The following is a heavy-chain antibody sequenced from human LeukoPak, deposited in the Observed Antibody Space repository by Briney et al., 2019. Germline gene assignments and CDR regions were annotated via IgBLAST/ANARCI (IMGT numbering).Heavy chain of an antibody. CDR1: GFTFSSYA. Sequence: GGSLRLSCAASGFTFSSYAMSWVRQAPGKGLEWVSALSGSGGSTYYSDSMKGRFTISRDNSKNTLYLQMNSLRAEDTAVYYCAKDIPPSLFWSGPQYLLDYWGQGTLVTISS. D-gene: IGHD3-3*01. V-gene: IGHV3-23*01. J-gene: IGHJ4*02. CDR2: LSGSGGST. CDR3: AKDIPPSLFWSGPQYLLDY.